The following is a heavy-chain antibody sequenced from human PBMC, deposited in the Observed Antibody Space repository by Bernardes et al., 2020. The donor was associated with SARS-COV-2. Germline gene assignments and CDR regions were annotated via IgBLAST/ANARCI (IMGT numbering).Heavy chain of an antibody. V-gene: IGHV3-53*01. D-gene: IGHD3-3*01. CDR3: ARGGFVEPEDY. J-gene: IGHJ4*02. CDR1: GFTVSSNY. Sequence: GGSLRLSCAASGFTVSSNYMSWVRQAPGKGLEWVSVIYSGGSTYYADSVKGRFTISRDNSTNTRYLQMNSLRAEDTAVYYCARGGFVEPEDYWGQGTLVTVSS. CDR2: IYSGGST.